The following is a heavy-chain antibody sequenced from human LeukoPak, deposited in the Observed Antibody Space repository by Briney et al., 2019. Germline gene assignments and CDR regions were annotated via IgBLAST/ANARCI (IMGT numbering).Heavy chain of an antibody. CDR3: ARLRGDSSGPPWDAFDI. D-gene: IGHD6-19*01. J-gene: IGHJ3*02. CDR2: IIPIFGTA. CDR1: GGAFSSYA. V-gene: IGHV1-69*13. Sequence: GASVKVSCKASGGAFSSYAISWVRQAPGQGLEWMGGIIPIFGTANYAQKFQGRVTITADESTSTAYMELSSLRSEDTAVYYCARLRGDSSGPPWDAFDIWGQGTMVTVSS.